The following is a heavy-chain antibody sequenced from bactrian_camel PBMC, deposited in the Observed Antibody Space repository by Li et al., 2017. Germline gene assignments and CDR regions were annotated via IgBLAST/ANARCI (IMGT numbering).Heavy chain of an antibody. CDR3: AADRYGGSWFRGYDH. CDR1: EFTYSHTW. Sequence: VQLVESGGGSVSAGGSLRLSCTASEFTYSHTWLGWFRQGPGKEREGVAAIYHGGGATAYADSVKGRFTISRDNANNTLFLQMNNLKPEDTAMYYCAADRYGGSWFRGYDHWGQGTQVTVS. J-gene: IGHJ4*01. V-gene: IGHV3S6*01. D-gene: IGHD6*01. CDR2: IYHGGGAT.